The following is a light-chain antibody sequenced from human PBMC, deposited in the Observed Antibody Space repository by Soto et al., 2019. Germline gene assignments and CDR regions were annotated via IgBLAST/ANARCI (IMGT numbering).Light chain of an antibody. J-gene: IGLJ1*01. V-gene: IGLV2-23*02. CDR2: EVS. CDR3: CSDAGRSTYV. CDR1: GSYNF. Sequence: QSVLTQPASVSGSPGQSITISCTVGSYNFVSWYQQHPGEAPKVLIYEVSKRPSGVSDRFSGSKSGNTASLTISGLQAEDEADYYCCSDAGRSTYVFGTGTKVTVL.